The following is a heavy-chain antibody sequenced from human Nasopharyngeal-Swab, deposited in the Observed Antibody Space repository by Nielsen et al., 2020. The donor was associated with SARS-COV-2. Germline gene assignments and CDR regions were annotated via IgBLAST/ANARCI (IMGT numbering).Heavy chain of an antibody. J-gene: IGHJ5*02. V-gene: IGHV1-46*01. Sequence: WVRQAPGQGLEWMGIINPGGGSARYSQNFQGRVTMTRDTSTSTVYMELSSLSSEDTAVYYCARGGDPREVVAATDCFDPWGQGTLVTVSS. D-gene: IGHD2-15*01. CDR2: INPGGGSA. CDR3: ARGGDPREVVAATDCFDP.